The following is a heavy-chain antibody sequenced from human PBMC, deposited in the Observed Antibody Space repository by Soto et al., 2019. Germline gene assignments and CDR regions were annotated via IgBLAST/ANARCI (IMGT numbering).Heavy chain of an antibody. CDR2: ISGDASST. CDR1: GFTFSDNW. J-gene: IGHJ4*02. CDR3: TRGGTRTTYVGLFES. V-gene: IGHV3-74*01. Sequence: EVKVVESGGGLVQTGGSLRLSCAASGFTFSDNWMHWVRQPPGKGPVWVSRISGDASSTSYADSVKGRFTISRDSAKNTVYLQMDSLRVEDTAVYYCTRGGTRTTYVGLFESWGQGTLVTVSS. D-gene: IGHD3-16*01.